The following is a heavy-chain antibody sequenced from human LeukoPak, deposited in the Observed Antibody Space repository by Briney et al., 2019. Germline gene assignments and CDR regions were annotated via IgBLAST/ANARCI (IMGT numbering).Heavy chain of an antibody. D-gene: IGHD6-13*01. V-gene: IGHV1-2*02. CDR2: INPDSGGT. J-gene: IGHJ5*02. Sequence: ASVKVSCKASGYTFTGHYMHWVRQAPGQGLEWMGWINPDSGGTDYAQKFQGRVTMTRDTSITTAYMELSRLTSDDTAVYFCARDPRIKAAGDDNWFDPWGQGTLVSVSS. CDR1: GYTFTGHY. CDR3: ARDPRIKAAGDDNWFDP.